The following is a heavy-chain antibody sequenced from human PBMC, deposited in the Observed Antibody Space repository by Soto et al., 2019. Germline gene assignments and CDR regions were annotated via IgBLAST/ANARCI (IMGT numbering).Heavy chain of an antibody. D-gene: IGHD6-13*01. Sequence: GESLKISWQSSGYTFSNFWIGWVRQLPGKGLEWMGIIYPGDHETRYSPSFHGKVTISADRSINTAYLQWNSLEASDTAFYFCARSPRSSPYFDYWGQGALVTSPQ. V-gene: IGHV5-51*01. J-gene: IGHJ4*02. CDR2: IYPGDHET. CDR1: GYTFSNFW. CDR3: ARSPRSSPYFDY.